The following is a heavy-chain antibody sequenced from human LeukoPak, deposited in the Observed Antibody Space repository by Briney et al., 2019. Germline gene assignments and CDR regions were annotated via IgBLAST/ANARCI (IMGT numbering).Heavy chain of an antibody. Sequence: GGSLRLSCAASGFTLSNAWMSWVRQAPGEGLEWVGRIKSKTDGGTTDYAAPVKGRFTISRDDSKNTLYLQMNSLKTEDTAVYYCTTGPTSDYDFWSGSPYYFDYWGQETLVTVSS. CDR3: TTGPTSDYDFWSGSPYYFDY. D-gene: IGHD3-3*01. J-gene: IGHJ4*02. CDR1: GFTLSNAW. V-gene: IGHV3-15*01. CDR2: IKSKTDGGTT.